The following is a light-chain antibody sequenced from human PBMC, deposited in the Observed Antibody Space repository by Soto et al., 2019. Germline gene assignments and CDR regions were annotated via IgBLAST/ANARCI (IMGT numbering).Light chain of an antibody. CDR2: DVS. Sequence: QSVLTQPASVSGSPGQSITISCTGTSSDVGGYNYVSWYQQHPGKAPKLMIYDVSNRPSGVSNRFSGFKSGNTASLTISGLHAEDEADYYCSSYPTSSTYVFGTGTKVTVL. J-gene: IGLJ1*01. CDR1: SSDVGGYNY. V-gene: IGLV2-14*03. CDR3: SSYPTSSTYV.